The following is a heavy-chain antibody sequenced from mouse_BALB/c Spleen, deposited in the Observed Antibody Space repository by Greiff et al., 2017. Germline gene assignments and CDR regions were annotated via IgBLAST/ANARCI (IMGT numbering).Heavy chain of an antibody. CDR1: GFAFSSYD. V-gene: IGHV5-12-1*01. Sequence: EGQVVESGGGLVKPGGSLKLSCAASGFAFSSYDMSWVRQTPEKRLEWVGYISSGGGSTYYPDTVKGRFTIARDNAKNTLYLQLSSLKSEDTAMYYCARGGIDTMITKSYAMDYWGQGTSVTVSS. J-gene: IGHJ4*01. CDR2: ISSGGGST. CDR3: ARGGIDTMITKSYAMDY. D-gene: IGHD2-4*01.